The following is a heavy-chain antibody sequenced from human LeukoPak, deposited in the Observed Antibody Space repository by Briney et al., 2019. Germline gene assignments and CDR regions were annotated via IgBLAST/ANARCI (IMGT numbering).Heavy chain of an antibody. CDR1: GFTFSSYW. V-gene: IGHV3-7*01. CDR2: IKQDGSEK. D-gene: IGHD3-3*01. CDR3: AREYTYYDFWSGYELERPLDY. Sequence: GGSLRLSCAASGFTFSSYWMSWVRQAPGKGLEWVANIKQDGSEKYYVDSVKGRFTISRDNAQNSLYLQMNSLRAEDTAVYYCAREYTYYDFWSGYELERPLDYWGQGTLVTVSS. J-gene: IGHJ4*02.